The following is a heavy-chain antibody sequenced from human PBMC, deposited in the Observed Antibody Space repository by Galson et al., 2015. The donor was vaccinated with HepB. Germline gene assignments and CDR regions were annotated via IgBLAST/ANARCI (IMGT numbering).Heavy chain of an antibody. V-gene: IGHV3-11*01. D-gene: IGHD3-16*02. J-gene: IGHJ6*02. Sequence: SLRLSCAASGFTFSDYYMSWIRQAPGKGLEWVSYISSSGSTIYYADSVKGRFTISRDNAKNSLYLQMNSLRAEDTAVYYCARDKGFMITVGGVIVTPYGMDVWGQGTTVTVSS. CDR3: ARDKGFMITVGGVIVTPYGMDV. CDR1: GFTFSDYY. CDR2: ISSSGSTI.